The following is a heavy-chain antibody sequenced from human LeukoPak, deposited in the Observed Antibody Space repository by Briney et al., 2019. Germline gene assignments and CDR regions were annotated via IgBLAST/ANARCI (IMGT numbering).Heavy chain of an antibody. CDR1: GGSFSGYY. CDR2: IYYSGST. CDR3: ARDLLEQQLVHHVDY. J-gene: IGHJ4*02. D-gene: IGHD6-13*01. Sequence: ASETLSLTCAVYGGSFSGYYWSWIRQPPGKGLEWIGSIYYSGSTYYNPSLKSRVTISVDTSKNQFSLKLSSVTAADTAVYYCARDLLEQQLVHHVDYWGQGTLVTVSS. V-gene: IGHV4-34*01.